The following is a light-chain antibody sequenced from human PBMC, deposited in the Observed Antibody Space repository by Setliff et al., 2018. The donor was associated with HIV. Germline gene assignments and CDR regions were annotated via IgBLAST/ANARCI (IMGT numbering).Light chain of an antibody. CDR3: CSYTSSLTYV. CDR1: SSDVGGYDF. CDR2: DVS. J-gene: IGLJ1*01. Sequence: QSALTQPASVSGSPGQSITISYIGTSSDVGGYDFVSWYQQHPGKAPQVIIYDVSRRPSGVSSRFSGSKSGNTASLTISGLQAEDQADYYCCSYTSSLTYVFGTGTKVTVL. V-gene: IGLV2-14*03.